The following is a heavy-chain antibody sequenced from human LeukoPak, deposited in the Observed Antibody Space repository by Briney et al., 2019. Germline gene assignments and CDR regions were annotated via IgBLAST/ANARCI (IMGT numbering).Heavy chain of an antibody. J-gene: IGHJ6*02. CDR2: INHSGST. V-gene: IGHV4-34*01. D-gene: IGHD2-15*01. Sequence: SETLSLTCAVYGGSFSGYYWSWIRQPPGKGLEWIGEINHSGSTNYNPSLKSRVTISVDTSKNQFSLELSSVTAADTAVYYCARARVVVVAATRYYYYGMDVWGQGTTVTVSS. CDR3: ARARVVVVAATRYYYYGMDV. CDR1: GGSFSGYY.